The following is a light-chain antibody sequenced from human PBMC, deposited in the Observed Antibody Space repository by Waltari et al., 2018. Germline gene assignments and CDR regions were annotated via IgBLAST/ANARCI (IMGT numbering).Light chain of an antibody. CDR1: QSVLSSSNNKNF. V-gene: IGKV4-1*01. CDR3: QQYYTTPWT. J-gene: IGKJ1*01. Sequence: DIVMTQSPDSLAVSLGERATINCMSSQSVLSSSNNKNFLVWYQQKAGPPPKLLIYWAYTRESGVPDRFSGSGSGTDFTLTISSLQAEDVAVYYCQQYYTTPWTFGQGTKVEIK. CDR2: WAY.